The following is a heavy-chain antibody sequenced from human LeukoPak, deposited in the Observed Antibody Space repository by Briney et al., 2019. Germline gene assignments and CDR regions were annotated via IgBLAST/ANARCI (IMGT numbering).Heavy chain of an antibody. CDR3: ARLSIPAASHFDY. CDR2: IYYSGST. CDR1: GGSISSSSYY. D-gene: IGHD2-2*01. V-gene: IGHV4-39*01. Sequence: SETLSLTCTVSGGSISSSSYYWGWIRQPPGKGLEWIGSIYYSGSTYYNPSLKSRVTISVDTSKNQFSLKLSSVTAADTAVYYCARLSIPAASHFDYWGQGTLVTVSS. J-gene: IGHJ4*02.